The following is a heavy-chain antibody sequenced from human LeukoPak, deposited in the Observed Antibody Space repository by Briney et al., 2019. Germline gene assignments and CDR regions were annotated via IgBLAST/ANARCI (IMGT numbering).Heavy chain of an antibody. CDR3: AKWDAVRGVILGAFDI. V-gene: IGHV3-30*02. CDR1: GFSFSSYG. CDR2: IRSDGSNK. D-gene: IGHD3-10*01. Sequence: PGGSLRLSCAGSGFSFSSYGMHWVRQAPGKGLEWMAFIRSDGSNKYYADSVKGRFTISRDNSKNTLYLKMNSLRAEDTAVYYCAKWDAVRGVILGAFDIWGQGTMVTVSS. J-gene: IGHJ3*02.